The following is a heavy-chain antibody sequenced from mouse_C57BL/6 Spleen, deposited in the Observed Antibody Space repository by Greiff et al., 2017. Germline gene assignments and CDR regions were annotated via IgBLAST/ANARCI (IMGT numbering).Heavy chain of an antibody. CDR3: ARHYSNVYYAMDY. J-gene: IGHJ4*01. Sequence: EVQLQQSGPELVKPGASVKIPCKASGYTFTDYNMDWVKQSHGKSLEWIGDINPNNGGTIYNQKFKGKATLTVDKSSSTAYMELRSLTSEDTAVYYGARHYSNVYYAMDYWGQGTSVTVSS. V-gene: IGHV1-18*01. CDR1: GYTFTDYN. D-gene: IGHD2-5*01. CDR2: INPNNGGT.